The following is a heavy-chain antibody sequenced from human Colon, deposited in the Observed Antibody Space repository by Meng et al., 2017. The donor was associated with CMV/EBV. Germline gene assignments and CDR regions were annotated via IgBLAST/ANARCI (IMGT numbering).Heavy chain of an antibody. J-gene: IGHJ5*02. Sequence: VSCKASGYTFTNYGISWVRQAPGQGLEWMGWISAYNGHTNYPQKFQGRVTMTTDTSTSTAYMEVRSLRSDDTAVYYCARVGGSGLNWLDPWSQGTLVTVSS. V-gene: IGHV1-18*01. CDR2: ISAYNGHT. D-gene: IGHD3-10*01. CDR3: ARVGGSGLNWLDP. CDR1: GYTFTNYG.